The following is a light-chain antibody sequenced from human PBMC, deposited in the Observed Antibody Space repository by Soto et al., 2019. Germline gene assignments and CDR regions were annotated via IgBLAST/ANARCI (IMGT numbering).Light chain of an antibody. V-gene: IGKV1-39*01. Sequence: DIQMTQSPSSLSASVGDRVTITCRASQSISSYLNWYQQKPGKAPKLLIYAASSLQSGVPSRFSGSGSGTDFTLTISSMQTEDFATYYCLQDYNCPWTFGQGTKADIK. CDR1: QSISSY. J-gene: IGKJ1*01. CDR3: LQDYNCPWT. CDR2: AAS.